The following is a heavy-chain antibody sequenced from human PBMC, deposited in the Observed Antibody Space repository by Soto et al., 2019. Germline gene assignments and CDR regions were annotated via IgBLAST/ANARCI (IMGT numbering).Heavy chain of an antibody. D-gene: IGHD6-19*01. J-gene: IGHJ6*02. CDR1: GFTFSSYA. V-gene: IGHV3-23*01. CDR2: ISGSGGST. Sequence: GGSLRLSCAASGFTFSSYAMSWARQAPGKGLEWVSAISGSGGSTYYADSVKGRFTISRDNSKNTLYLQMNSLRAEDTAVYYCAKDRIAVAGRKNYYYYGMDVWGQGTTVTVSS. CDR3: AKDRIAVAGRKNYYYYGMDV.